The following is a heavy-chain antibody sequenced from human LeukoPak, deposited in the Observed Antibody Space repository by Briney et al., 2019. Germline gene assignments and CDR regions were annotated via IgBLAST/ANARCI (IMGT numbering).Heavy chain of an antibody. Sequence: GGSLRLSCSASGFTFSSYAMHWVRQAPDKGLEWVAVISYDGSNKHYADSVKGRFTISRDNSKNTLYLLMNSLRAEDTAVYYCARDLAAVGYFDYWGQGTLVTVSS. D-gene: IGHD6-13*01. J-gene: IGHJ4*02. CDR2: ISYDGSNK. V-gene: IGHV3-30-3*01. CDR3: ARDLAAVGYFDY. CDR1: GFTFSSYA.